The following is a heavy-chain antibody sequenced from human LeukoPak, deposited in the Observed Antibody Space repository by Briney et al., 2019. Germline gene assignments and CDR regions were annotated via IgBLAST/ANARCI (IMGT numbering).Heavy chain of an antibody. CDR2: IYYSGST. CDR1: GGSISSYY. J-gene: IGHJ3*02. V-gene: IGHV4-59*01. D-gene: IGHD1-7*01. CDR3: ARGVITGTIPGIDAFDI. Sequence: SETLSLTCTVSGGSISSYYWSWIRQPPGKGLEWIGYIYYSGSTNYNPSLKSRVTISVDTSKNQFSLKLSSVTAADTAVYYCARGVITGTIPGIDAFDIWGQGTMVTVSS.